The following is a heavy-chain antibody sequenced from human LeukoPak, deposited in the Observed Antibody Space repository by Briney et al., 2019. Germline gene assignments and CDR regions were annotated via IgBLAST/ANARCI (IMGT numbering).Heavy chain of an antibody. V-gene: IGHV1-2*02. CDR2: INPNSGGT. CDR1: GYAFTGYY. CDR3: ASRGINGPRYFDY. Sequence: GASVKVPCKASGYAFTGYYMHWVRQAPGQGLEWMGWINPNSGGTNYAQKFQGRVTMTRDTSISTAYMELSRLRSDDTAVYYCASRGINGPRYFDYWGQGTLVTVSS. D-gene: IGHD2-8*01. J-gene: IGHJ4*02.